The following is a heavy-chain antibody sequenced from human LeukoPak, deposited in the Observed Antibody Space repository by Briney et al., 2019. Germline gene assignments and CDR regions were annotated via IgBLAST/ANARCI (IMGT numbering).Heavy chain of an antibody. D-gene: IGHD4-17*01. J-gene: IGHJ6*02. CDR1: IGSISVYY. Sequence: SGTLSLTCTVSIGSISVYYWNWIRQSPGKGLEWLGYIYGSGVTNYNPSLKSRVTMSVDTSENQFSLKLSSVTAADTAIYYCARGHTVRALDVWGQGTTVTVSS. CDR3: ARGHTVRALDV. V-gene: IGHV4-59*01. CDR2: IYGSGVT.